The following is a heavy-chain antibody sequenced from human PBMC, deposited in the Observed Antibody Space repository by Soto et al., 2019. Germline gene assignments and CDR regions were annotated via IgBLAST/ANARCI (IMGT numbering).Heavy chain of an antibody. CDR3: ARSRYSYGFDY. D-gene: IGHD5-18*01. CDR1: GFTLSDYY. V-gene: IGHV3-11*01. J-gene: IGHJ4*02. CDR2: ISSSGSTI. Sequence: WGALIVSCATSGFTLSDYYMSWIRQAPGKGLEWVSYISSSGSTIYYADSVEGRFTISRDNAKNSLYLQMNSLRAEDTAVYYCARSRYSYGFDYWGQGTLVTVSS.